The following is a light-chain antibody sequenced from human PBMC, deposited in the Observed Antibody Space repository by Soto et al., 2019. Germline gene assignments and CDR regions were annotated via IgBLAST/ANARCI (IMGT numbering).Light chain of an antibody. V-gene: IGKV3-20*01. Sequence: EIVLTQSQGTLSLSPGDRATLSCRASQSVSYGYLAWYQLKPGQAPRLLIFGASIRATGIPDRFSGSGSGTDFTLSLSRLETEDFAVYYCQQYATSQLTFGGGTKVEIK. CDR2: GAS. CDR1: QSVSYGY. J-gene: IGKJ4*01. CDR3: QQYATSQLT.